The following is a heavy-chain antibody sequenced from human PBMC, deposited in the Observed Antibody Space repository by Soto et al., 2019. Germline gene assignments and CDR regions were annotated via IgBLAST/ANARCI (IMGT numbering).Heavy chain of an antibody. Sequence: SETLSLTCTVSGGSVTNSSYYWGWIRQSPGKGLEWIGSVYYRGRSYSKSSVKSRVTISVDTSKNQFSLNLNSVTASDTAVYFCLSQRATVSTHAYFN. CDR3: LSQRATVSTHAYFN. CDR1: GGSVTNSSYY. CDR2: VYYRGRS. D-gene: IGHD1-1*01. J-gene: IGHJ4*01. V-gene: IGHV4-39*01.